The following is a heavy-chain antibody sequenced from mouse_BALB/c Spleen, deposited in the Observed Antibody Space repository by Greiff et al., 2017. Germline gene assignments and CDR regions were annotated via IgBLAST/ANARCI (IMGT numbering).Heavy chain of an antibody. V-gene: IGHV1-9*01. CDR3: ATTARRYYFDY. J-gene: IGHJ2*01. CDR1: GYTFSSYW. D-gene: IGHD1-2*01. Sequence: VQLQQSGAELMKPGASVKISCKATGYTFSSYWIEWVKQRPGHGLEWIGEILPGSGSTNYNEKFKGKATFTADTSSNTAYMQLSSLTSEDSAVYYCATTARRYYFDYWGQGTTLTVSS. CDR2: ILPGSGST.